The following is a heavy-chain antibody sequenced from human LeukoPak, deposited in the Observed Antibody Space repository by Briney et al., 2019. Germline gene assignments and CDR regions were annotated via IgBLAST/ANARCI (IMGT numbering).Heavy chain of an antibody. D-gene: IGHD6-19*01. J-gene: IGHJ4*02. Sequence: GGSLRLSCAVSGFTFSDHFLDWVRQAPGKGLEWVGRSRNKAKSYTTEYAASVKGRITISRDDSKNSLYLQMNNLRTEDTAVYYCVRVGSVAGSDYLDYWGQGTLVTVSS. CDR3: VRVGSVAGSDYLDY. V-gene: IGHV3-72*01. CDR1: GFTFSDHF. CDR2: SRNKAKSYTT.